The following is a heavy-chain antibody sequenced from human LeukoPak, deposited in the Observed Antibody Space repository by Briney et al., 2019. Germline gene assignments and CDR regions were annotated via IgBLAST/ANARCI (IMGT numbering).Heavy chain of an antibody. V-gene: IGHV3-7*01. Sequence: GGSLRLSCAASGFTFSNYWMSWVRQAPGKGLEWVANIKQDGSEKNYVDSVKGRFTISRDNAKNSLYLQMNSLRAEDTAVYYCARIGYAGSGWDYWGQGTLVTVSS. CDR1: GFTFSNYW. D-gene: IGHD6-19*01. CDR3: ARIGYAGSGWDY. J-gene: IGHJ4*02. CDR2: IKQDGSEK.